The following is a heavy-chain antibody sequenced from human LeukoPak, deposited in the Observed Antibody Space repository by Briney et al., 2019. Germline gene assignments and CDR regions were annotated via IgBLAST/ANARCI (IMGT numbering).Heavy chain of an antibody. V-gene: IGHV3-7*01. Sequence: GGSLRLSCAASGFTFSSYWMSWVRQAPGKGLEWVANIKQDGSEKYYVDSVKGRFTISRDNAKSSLYLQMNSLRAEDTAVYYCARPTARFGTYYYGMDVWGQGTTVTVSS. CDR1: GFTFSSYW. D-gene: IGHD1-1*01. J-gene: IGHJ6*02. CDR2: IKQDGSEK. CDR3: ARPTARFGTYYYGMDV.